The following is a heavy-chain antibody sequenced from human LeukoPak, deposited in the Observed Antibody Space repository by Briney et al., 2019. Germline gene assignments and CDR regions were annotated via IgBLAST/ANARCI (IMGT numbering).Heavy chain of an antibody. CDR3: ATYSSSNGREFQY. J-gene: IGHJ1*01. CDR2: IQQHGSET. Sequence: GGSLRLSCVASGLTFSSHATTWVRQAPGKGLEWVANIQQHGSETYYGDSVKGRFTISRDNAKNSLYLQMNSLRAEDTAVYYCATYSSSNGREFQYWGQGTLVTVSS. V-gene: IGHV3-7*01. CDR1: GLTFSSHA. D-gene: IGHD2-2*01.